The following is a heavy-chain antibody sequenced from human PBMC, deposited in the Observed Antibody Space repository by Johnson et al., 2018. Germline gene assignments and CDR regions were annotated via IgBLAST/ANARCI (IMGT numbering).Heavy chain of an antibody. CDR1: GFTVSTNY. CDR3: AKDISYDSSGNYRMDV. CDR2: IYSGGST. Sequence: VQLVESGGNLVQPGGSLRLSCAASGFTVSTNYMSWVRQAPGKGLEWVSVIYSGGSTNYADSVKGRFTISRDNSKNTLYLQMNSLRAEDTALYYCAKDISYDSSGNYRMDVWGQGTTVTVSS. D-gene: IGHD3-22*01. V-gene: IGHV3-66*02. J-gene: IGHJ6*02.